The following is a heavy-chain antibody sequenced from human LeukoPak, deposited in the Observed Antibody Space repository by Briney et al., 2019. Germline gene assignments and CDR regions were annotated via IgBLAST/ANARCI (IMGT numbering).Heavy chain of an antibody. V-gene: IGHV3-30*02. D-gene: IGHD3-22*01. CDR1: GFTFSSYG. J-gene: IGHJ3*02. CDR2: IRYDGSNK. CDR3: ARDDTYYYDSSGYYGAFDI. Sequence: GGSPRLSCAASGFTFSSYGMHWVRQAPGKGLEWVAFIRYDGSNKYYADSVKGRFTISRDNSKNTLYLQMNSLRAEDTAVYYCARDDTYYYDSSGYYGAFDIWGQGTMVTVSS.